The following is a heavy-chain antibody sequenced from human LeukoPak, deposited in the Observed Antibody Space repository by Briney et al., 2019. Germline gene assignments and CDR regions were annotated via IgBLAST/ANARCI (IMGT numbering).Heavy chain of an antibody. Sequence: SETLSLTCTVSGGSISSYYWSWIRQPPGKGLEWIGNIYYSGSTNYNPSLKSRVTISVDTSKNQFSLKLSSVTAADTAVYYCTRGSIAYYSMDIWGKGTTVTISS. CDR2: IYYSGST. J-gene: IGHJ6*03. V-gene: IGHV4-59*01. D-gene: IGHD3-22*01. CDR3: TRGSIAYYSMDI. CDR1: GGSISSYY.